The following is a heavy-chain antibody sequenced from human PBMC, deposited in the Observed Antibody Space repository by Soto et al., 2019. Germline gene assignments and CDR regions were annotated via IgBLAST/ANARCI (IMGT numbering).Heavy chain of an antibody. CDR3: ARRSSYYYDSSAPGHFDY. J-gene: IGHJ4*02. D-gene: IGHD3-22*01. V-gene: IGHV1-69*13. CDR1: GGTFSSYA. CDR2: IIPIFGTA. Sequence: SVKVSCKASGGTFSSYAISWVRQAPGQGLEWMGGIIPIFGTANYAQKFQGRVTITADESTSTAYMELSSLRSEDTAVYYCARRSSYYYDSSAPGHFDYWGQGTLVTVSS.